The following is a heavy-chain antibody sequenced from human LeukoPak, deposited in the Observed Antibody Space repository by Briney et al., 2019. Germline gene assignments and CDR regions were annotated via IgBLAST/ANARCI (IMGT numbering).Heavy chain of an antibody. D-gene: IGHD3-10*01. CDR2: ISSTSNYI. Sequence: GGSLRLSCAVSGFDFNTYSMNWVRQAPGKGPEWVSSISSTSNYIYYAESLKGRFAVSRDNSKNTLYLQMNSLRAEDTAVYYCAKDLERLIWFGDPWDYWGQGTLVTVSS. CDR1: GFDFNTYS. V-gene: IGHV3-21*01. J-gene: IGHJ4*02. CDR3: AKDLERLIWFGDPWDY.